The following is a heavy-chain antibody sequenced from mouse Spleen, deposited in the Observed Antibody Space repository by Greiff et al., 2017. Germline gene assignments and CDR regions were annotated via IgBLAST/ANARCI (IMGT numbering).Heavy chain of an antibody. V-gene: IGHV1-54*01. Sequence: QVQLQQSGAELVRPGTSVKVSCKASGYAFTNYLIEWVKQRPGQGLEWIGVINPGSGGTNYNEKFKGKATLTADKSSSTAYMQLSSLTSDDSAVYFCARGGNYDFDYWGQGTTLTVSS. D-gene: IGHD2-1*01. CDR1: GYAFTNYL. CDR3: ARGGNYDFDY. J-gene: IGHJ2*01. CDR2: INPGSGGT.